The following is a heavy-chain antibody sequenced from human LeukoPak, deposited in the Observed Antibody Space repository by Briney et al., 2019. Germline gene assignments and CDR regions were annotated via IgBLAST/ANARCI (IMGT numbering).Heavy chain of an antibody. CDR1: GGSFSGFY. CDR3: ARGSRRIQKGDY. CDR2: INHRGTT. Sequence: SETLSLTCAVSGGSFSGFYWSWLRQSPGTGLEWIGEINHRGTTNYNPSFKSRVTMSADMSKNEFSLKLSSVTAADTAVYYCARGSRRIQKGDYWGQGTLVTVSS. V-gene: IGHV4-34*01. J-gene: IGHJ4*02. D-gene: IGHD5-18*01.